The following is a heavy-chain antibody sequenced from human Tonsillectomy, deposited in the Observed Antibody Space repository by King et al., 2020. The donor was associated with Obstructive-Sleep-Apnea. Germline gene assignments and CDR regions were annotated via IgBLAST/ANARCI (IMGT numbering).Heavy chain of an antibody. J-gene: IGHJ2*01. D-gene: IGHD4-17*01. V-gene: IGHV3-48*02. CDR3: ARLVDDYGDYVNWFFDL. CDR1: GFTFRTYS. Sequence: VQLVESGGGLVQPGGSLRLSCVASGFTFRTYSMNWVRQAPGKGLEWVSHISRDGSTRFYAVSVKGRFTISRDNVKNSLYLQMNTLRDEETAVYYCARLVDDYGDYVNWFFDLWGRGTLVTVSS. CDR2: ISRDGSTR.